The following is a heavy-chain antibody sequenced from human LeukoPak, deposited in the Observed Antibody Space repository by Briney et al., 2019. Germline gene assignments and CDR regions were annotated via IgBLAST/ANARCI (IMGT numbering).Heavy chain of an antibody. V-gene: IGHV3-23*01. D-gene: IGHD6-6*01. Sequence: PGGSLRLSCAASGFTFSRYGMHWVRQAPGKGLEWVSSISDTGRSTYYADSVKGRFTISRDNSKDTLYLQMNSLRAEDTAVYYCARRVPYSSSSVYFEFWGLGTLVTVSS. CDR1: GFTFSRYG. CDR2: ISDTGRST. CDR3: ARRVPYSSSSVYFEF. J-gene: IGHJ4*02.